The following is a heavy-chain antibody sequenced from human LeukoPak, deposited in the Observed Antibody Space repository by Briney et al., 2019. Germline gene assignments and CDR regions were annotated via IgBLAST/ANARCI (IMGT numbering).Heavy chain of an antibody. V-gene: IGHV4-39*01. CDR2: IHYSGTI. CDR3: MRHEEEDGYNAKPIDF. CDR1: GVSISSSNNF. J-gene: IGHJ4*02. Sequence: SETLSLTCTVSGVSISSSNNFWGWIRQPPGKGLEWIGAIHYSGTIYYIPSLKSRVTISLDTSKNQVSLMLNSVTAADTAVYYCMRHEEEDGYNAKPIDFWGQGTLVTVSS. D-gene: IGHD5-24*01.